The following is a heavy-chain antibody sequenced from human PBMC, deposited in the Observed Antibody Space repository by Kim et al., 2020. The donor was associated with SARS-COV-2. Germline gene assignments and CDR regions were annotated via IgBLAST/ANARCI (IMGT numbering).Heavy chain of an antibody. Sequence: GGSLRLSCQASGITFSNHPMSWVRQAPGKGLEWVSSITSRGNTINYADSVKGRLTISRDDSKNTVYLQMSGLRAEDTAVYYCAINSGGGFTFGPPADWG. V-gene: IGHV3-23*01. CDR1: GITFSNHP. D-gene: IGHD3-16*01. CDR3: AINSGGGFTFGPPAD. J-gene: IGHJ1*01. CDR2: ITSRGNTI.